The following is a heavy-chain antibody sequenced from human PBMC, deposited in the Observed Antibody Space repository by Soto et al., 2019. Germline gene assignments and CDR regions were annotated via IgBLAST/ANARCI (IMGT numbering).Heavy chain of an antibody. J-gene: IGHJ6*02. CDR3: AKYCGGDCYSSTEYYYYYYGMDV. CDR2: IYYSGST. D-gene: IGHD2-21*02. CDR1: GGSISSSSYY. Sequence: PSETLSHTCTVSGGSISSSSYYWGWIRQPPGKGQEWIGSIYYSGSTYYNPSLKSRVTISVDTSKNQFSLKLSSVTAADTAVYYCAKYCGGDCYSSTEYYYYYYGMDVWGQGTTVTVSS. V-gene: IGHV4-39*01.